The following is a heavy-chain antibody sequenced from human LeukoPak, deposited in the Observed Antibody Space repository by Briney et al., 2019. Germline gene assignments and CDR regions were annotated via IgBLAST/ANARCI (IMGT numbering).Heavy chain of an antibody. V-gene: IGHV1-69*13. CDR2: IIPIFGTA. CDR3: ARSSGGSWSLDY. J-gene: IGHJ4*02. Sequence: LVKVSCKASGGTFISYAISWVRQAPGQGLEWMGGIIPIFGTANYAQKFQGRVTITADESTSTAYMELSSLRSEDTAVYYCARSSGGSWSLDYWGQGTLVTVSS. CDR1: GGTFISYA. D-gene: IGHD2-15*01.